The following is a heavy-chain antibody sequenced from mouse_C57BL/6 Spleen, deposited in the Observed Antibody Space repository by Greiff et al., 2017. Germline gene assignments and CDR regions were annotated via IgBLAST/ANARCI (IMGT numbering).Heavy chain of an antibody. CDR1: GYTFTSYW. CDR2: IDPSDSET. Sequence: QVQLQQPGAELVRPGSSVKLSCKASGYTFTSYWMHWVKQRPIQGLEWIGNIDPSDSETHYNQKFKDKATLTVDKSSSTAYMQLSSLTSEDSAVYYCARGVYYYGSSYEGYFDVWGTGTTVTVSS. V-gene: IGHV1-52*01. D-gene: IGHD1-1*01. J-gene: IGHJ1*03. CDR3: ARGVYYYGSSYEGYFDV.